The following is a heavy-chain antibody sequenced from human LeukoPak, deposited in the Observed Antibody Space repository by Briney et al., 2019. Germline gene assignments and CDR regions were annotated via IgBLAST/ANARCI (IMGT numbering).Heavy chain of an antibody. Sequence: ASVEVSCKASGYTFTGYYMHWVRQAPGQGLEWMGRINPNSGGTNYAQKFQGRVTMTRDTSISTAYMGLSRLRSDDTAVYYCASDGYSSSGYVRWGQGTLVTVSS. CDR3: ASDGYSSSGYVR. V-gene: IGHV1-2*06. CDR1: GYTFTGYY. J-gene: IGHJ4*02. CDR2: INPNSGGT. D-gene: IGHD6-13*01.